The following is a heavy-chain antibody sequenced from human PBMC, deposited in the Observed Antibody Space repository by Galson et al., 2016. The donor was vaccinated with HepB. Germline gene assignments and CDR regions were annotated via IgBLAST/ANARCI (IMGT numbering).Heavy chain of an antibody. D-gene: IGHD2-21*02. CDR1: GGTFSNYA. J-gene: IGHJ2*01. CDR2: IIPIYGRS. V-gene: IGHV1-69*13. Sequence: SVKVSCKASGGTFSNYAISWVRQAPGQGLEWMGGIIPIYGRSNYAQTFQGRVTITADESTSIAYMEVSRLKSEDTAVYYCARDRVVCDRDCSTSGYFDLWGGGTLVTVSS. CDR3: ARDRVVCDRDCSTSGYFDL.